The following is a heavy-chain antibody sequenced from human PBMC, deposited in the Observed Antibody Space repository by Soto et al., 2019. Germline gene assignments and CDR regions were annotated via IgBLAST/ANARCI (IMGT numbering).Heavy chain of an antibody. J-gene: IGHJ6*02. CDR2: IYYSGSS. Sequence: PSETLSLTCTVSGGSISGFYWSWIRQPPGKGREWIGDIYYSGSSNYNPSLESRGTISVDTSKNQFALKLTSLSAADTAVYFSPRHRYGLHVWGQGTKVTASS. V-gene: IGHV4-59*08. CDR3: PRHRYGLHV. CDR1: GGSISGFY.